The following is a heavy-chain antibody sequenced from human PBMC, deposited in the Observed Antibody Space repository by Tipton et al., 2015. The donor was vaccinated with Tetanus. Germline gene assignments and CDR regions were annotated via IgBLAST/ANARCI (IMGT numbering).Heavy chain of an antibody. CDR3: AKDLVAPRSLAVAGTGGMDV. CDR2: ISYDGSNK. CDR1: GFTFSSYG. J-gene: IGHJ6*02. Sequence: SLRLSCAASGFTFSSYGMHWVRQAPGKGLEWVAVISYDGSNKYYADSVKGRFTISRDNSKNTLYLQMNSLRAEDTAVYYCAKDLVAPRSLAVAGTGGMDVWGQGTTVTVSS. V-gene: IGHV3-30*18. D-gene: IGHD6-19*01.